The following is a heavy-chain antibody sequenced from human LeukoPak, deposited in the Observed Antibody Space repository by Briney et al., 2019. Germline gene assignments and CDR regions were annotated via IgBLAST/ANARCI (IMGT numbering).Heavy chain of an antibody. CDR3: ARPHSGYGGDY. D-gene: IGHD5-12*01. V-gene: IGHV5-51*01. J-gene: IGHJ4*02. CDR2: IYPGDSDT. CDR1: GCIFTSYW. Sequence: PGGSLQISGKGSGCIFTSYWIGWVRPLPGKGVEGRGIIYPGDSDTKYSPSFQGQVTISPDKSLSTAYLQWSSLKASDTAIYCARPHSGYGGDYWGQGTLVTVSS.